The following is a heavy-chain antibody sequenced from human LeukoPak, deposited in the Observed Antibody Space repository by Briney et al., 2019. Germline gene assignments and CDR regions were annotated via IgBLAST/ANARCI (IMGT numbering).Heavy chain of an antibody. CDR3: ARDGDQVRGAEYYYYGMDV. V-gene: IGHV1-69*06. CDR1: GGTFSSYA. Sequence: SVKVSCKASGGTFSSYAISWVRQAPGQGLEWMGGIIPIFGKANYAQKFQGRVTITADKSTSTAYMELSSLRSEDTAVYYCARDGDQVRGAEYYYYGMDVWGKGTTVTVSS. D-gene: IGHD3-10*01. CDR2: IIPIFGKA. J-gene: IGHJ6*04.